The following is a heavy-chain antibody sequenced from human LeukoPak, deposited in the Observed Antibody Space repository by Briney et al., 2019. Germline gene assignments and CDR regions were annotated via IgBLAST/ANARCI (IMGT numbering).Heavy chain of an antibody. D-gene: IGHD4-17*01. CDR1: GFTFSSYW. CDR3: ATFASTARSLDY. J-gene: IGHJ4*02. V-gene: IGHV3-7*02. CDR2: IKQHGSEQ. Sequence: PGGSLRLSCAASGFTFSSYWMSWVRQAPGKGLEWVANIKQHGSEQYYVDSVKGRFTISRDNAKNSLYLQMDSLRAEDTAVYYCATFASTARSLDYWGQGTLVTVSS.